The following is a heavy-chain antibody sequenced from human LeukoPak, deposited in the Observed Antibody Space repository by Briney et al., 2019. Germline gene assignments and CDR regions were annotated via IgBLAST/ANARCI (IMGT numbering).Heavy chain of an antibody. CDR3: AKDTTVVTPFDY. CDR1: GFTFSSYE. D-gene: IGHD4-23*01. CDR2: ISSSGSTI. V-gene: IGHV3-48*03. Sequence: GGSLRLSCAASGFTFSSYEMNWVRQAPGKGLEGVSYISSSGSTIYYADSVKGRFTISRDNAKNSLYLQMNSLRAEDTAVYYCAKDTTVVTPFDYWGQGTLVTVSS. J-gene: IGHJ4*02.